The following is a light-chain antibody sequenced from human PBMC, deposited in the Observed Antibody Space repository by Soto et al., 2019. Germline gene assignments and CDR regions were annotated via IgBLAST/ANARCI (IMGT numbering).Light chain of an antibody. CDR1: QSVSDN. CDR2: GAS. Sequence: EIVMTQSPATLSVSPGERVILSCRASQSVSDNLAWYQQKPGQAPTLLIYGASTRATTIPARFSGSGSGTEFTLTISGLQSEDFAVYYCQQSNNWPYTFGQGTRLDIK. V-gene: IGKV3-15*01. J-gene: IGKJ2*01. CDR3: QQSNNWPYT.